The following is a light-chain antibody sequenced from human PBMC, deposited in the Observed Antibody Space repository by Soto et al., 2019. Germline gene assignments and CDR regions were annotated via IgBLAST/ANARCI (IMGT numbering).Light chain of an antibody. J-gene: IGKJ5*01. CDR3: QHYDSYSSII. CDR1: QSVSAW. CDR2: KAS. V-gene: IGKV1-5*03. Sequence: DMQMTQSPSTLSASVGDRVTITCRASQSVSAWLAWYQQKPGKAPNLLIYKASTLETGVPSRFSGSGSGTEFTLTISSLQPDDFATYYCQHYDSYSSIIFGHGTRLEIK.